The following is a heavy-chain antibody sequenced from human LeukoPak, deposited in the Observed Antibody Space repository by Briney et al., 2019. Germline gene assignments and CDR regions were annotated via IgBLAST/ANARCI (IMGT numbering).Heavy chain of an antibody. CDR3: AKGLVVVIRHYYFDY. CDR1: GFTFTNYA. CDR2: IGGYGVST. D-gene: IGHD3-22*01. V-gene: IGHV3-23*01. J-gene: IGHJ4*02. Sequence: GGSRRLSCAASGFTFTNYAMGWVRQAPGEGLEWISAIGGYGVSTYYADSVRGRFTISRDNSKNTLYLQMNSLRAEDTAVYYCAKGLVVVIRHYYFDYWGQGTLVTVSS.